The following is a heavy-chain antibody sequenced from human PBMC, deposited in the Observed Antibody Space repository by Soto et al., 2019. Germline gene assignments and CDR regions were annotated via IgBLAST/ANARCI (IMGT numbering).Heavy chain of an antibody. J-gene: IGHJ4*02. CDR1: GLTFSSYS. Sequence: EVQLVESGGGLVKPGGSLRLSCAASGLTFSSYSMNWVRQAPGKGLEWVSSISSSSSYIYYADSVKGRFTISRDNAKNSLYLQMNSLRAEDTAVYYCARDAWGNGQVHYFDYWGQGTLVTVSS. CDR3: ARDAWGNGQVHYFDY. CDR2: ISSSSSYI. D-gene: IGHD3-16*01. V-gene: IGHV3-21*01.